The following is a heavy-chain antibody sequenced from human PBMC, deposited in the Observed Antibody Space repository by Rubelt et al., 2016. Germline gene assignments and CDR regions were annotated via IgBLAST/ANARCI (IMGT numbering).Heavy chain of an antibody. Sequence: EVQLLESGGGLVQPGGSLRLSCAASGFTFSNYAVSWVRQAPGKGLEWVSSISGSGASTYYTDSVTGRFTISRDNSQNTLYLQMNSLRAEDTAIYYCAKDLGTSGWFDYFQHWGQGTLVTVSS. CDR2: ISGSGAST. V-gene: IGHV3-23*01. CDR3: AKDLGTSGWFDYFQH. CDR1: GFTFSNYA. D-gene: IGHD6-19*01. J-gene: IGHJ1*01.